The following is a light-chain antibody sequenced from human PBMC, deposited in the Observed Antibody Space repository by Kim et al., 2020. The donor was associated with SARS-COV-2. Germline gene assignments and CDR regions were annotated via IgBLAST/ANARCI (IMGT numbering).Light chain of an antibody. Sequence: VSGSPGQSITISCTGTNNYVSWYQQHPGKAPKLMIFDVSDRPSGVSNRFSGSKSGNTASLTISGLRAEDEAAYYCSSYTSRSNFGVFGGGTQLTVL. CDR3: SSYTSRSNFGV. V-gene: IGLV2-14*03. CDR1: NNY. CDR2: DVS. J-gene: IGLJ2*01.